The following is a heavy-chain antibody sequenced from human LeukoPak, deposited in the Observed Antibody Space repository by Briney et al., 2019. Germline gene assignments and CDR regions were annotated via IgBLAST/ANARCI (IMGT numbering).Heavy chain of an antibody. D-gene: IGHD7-27*01. J-gene: IGHJ5*02. V-gene: IGHV4-34*01. CDR3: ARDLGLRGFDP. Sequence: SETLSLTCAVYGGSFTDYYWSWIRQPPGKGLEWIGEINHSGSTNYNPSLKSRVTISVDKSKNQFSLKLSSVTAADTAVYYCARDLGLRGFDPWGQGTQVTVSS. CDR2: INHSGST. CDR1: GGSFTDYY.